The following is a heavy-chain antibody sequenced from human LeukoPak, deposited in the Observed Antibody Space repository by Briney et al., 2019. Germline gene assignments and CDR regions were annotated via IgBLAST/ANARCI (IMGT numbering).Heavy chain of an antibody. CDR2: IYSGGNT. Sequence: SGGSLRLSCAASGFNVSSSYMSWVRQAPGKGLEWVSIIYSGGNTYYADSVKGRFTISRDKSKNTLYLQMNSLRAEDTAVYYCASPISGQSFDIWGQGTMVTVSS. V-gene: IGHV3-53*01. CDR3: ASPISGQSFDI. CDR1: GFNVSSSY. D-gene: IGHD5-12*01. J-gene: IGHJ3*02.